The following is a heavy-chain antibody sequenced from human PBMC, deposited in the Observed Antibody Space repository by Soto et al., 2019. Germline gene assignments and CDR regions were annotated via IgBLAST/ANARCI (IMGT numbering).Heavy chain of an antibody. V-gene: IGHV4-61*01. D-gene: IGHD1-26*01. CDR2: IYYSGST. CDR3: AREVLFEYSGSYSGLDY. Sequence: SETLSLTCTVSGGSVSSGSYYWSWIRQPPGKGLEWIGYIYYSGSTNYNPSLKSRVTISVDTSKNQFSLKLSSVTAADTAVYYCAREVLFEYSGSYSGLDYWGQGTLVTVSS. CDR1: GGSVSSGSYY. J-gene: IGHJ4*02.